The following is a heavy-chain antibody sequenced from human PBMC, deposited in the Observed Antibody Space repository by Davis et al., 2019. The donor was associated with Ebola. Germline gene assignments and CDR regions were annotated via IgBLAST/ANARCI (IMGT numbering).Heavy chain of an antibody. CDR1: GGSISSGDYY. V-gene: IGHV4-30-4*01. CDR3: ARLGGISRYYGLGSYFDY. D-gene: IGHD3-10*01. J-gene: IGHJ4*02. CDR2: IYYSGST. Sequence: SETLSLTCTVSGGSISSGDYYWSWIRQPPGKGLEWIGYIYYSGSTYYNPSLKSRVTISVDTSKNQFSLKLSSVTAADTAVYYCARLGGISRYYGLGSYFDYWGQGALVTVSS.